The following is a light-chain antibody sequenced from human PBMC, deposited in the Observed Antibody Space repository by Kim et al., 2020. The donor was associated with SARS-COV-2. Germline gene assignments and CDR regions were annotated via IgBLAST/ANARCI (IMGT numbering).Light chain of an antibody. CDR2: GAS. CDR1: QSVNSRY. V-gene: IGKV3-20*01. Sequence: EIVLTQSPGTLSLSPGERATLSCRASQSVNSRYLAWYQVKPGQAPRLLIFGASSWATGVPDRFSGSGSGTDFTLTISSLEPEDFAVYYCQQYGTLPYTFGQGTNLAI. CDR3: QQYGTLPYT. J-gene: IGKJ2*01.